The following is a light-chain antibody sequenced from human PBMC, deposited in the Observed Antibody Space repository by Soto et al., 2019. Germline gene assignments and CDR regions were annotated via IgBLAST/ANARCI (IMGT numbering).Light chain of an antibody. V-gene: IGLV2-8*01. CDR1: SSDVGGYNY. CDR3: SSYAGSNNHG. Sequence: QSVLTQPPSASGSPGQSVTISCTGTSSDVGGYNYVSWYQQHPGKAPKLMIYEVSKRPSGVPDRFSGSKSGNTASLTVSGLQAEDEADYYCSSYAGSNNHGFGTGTKLTVL. CDR2: EVS. J-gene: IGLJ1*01.